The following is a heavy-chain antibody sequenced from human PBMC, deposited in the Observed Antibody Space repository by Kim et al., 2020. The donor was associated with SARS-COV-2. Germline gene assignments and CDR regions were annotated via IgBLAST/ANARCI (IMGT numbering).Heavy chain of an antibody. V-gene: IGHV3-20*01. CDR2: ITWDGKCI. J-gene: IGHJ5*01. Sequence: GGSLRLSCTPSGFTVDDYGMSWVRQVPGKGLEWVAGITWDGKCIGYADSVKGRFTISRDSARNFLHLQMDSLRAEDTALYHCARDAYFDDSGFYGLDSWGQGTLVTVS. CDR3: ARDAYFDDSGFYGLDS. CDR1: GFTVDDYG. D-gene: IGHD3-9*01.